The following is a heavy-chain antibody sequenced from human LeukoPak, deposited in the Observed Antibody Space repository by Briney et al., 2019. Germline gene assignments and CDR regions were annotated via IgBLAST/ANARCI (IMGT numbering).Heavy chain of an antibody. CDR2: IYYSGSI. Sequence: PSETLSLTCTVSGGSISSYYWSWIRQPPGKGLEWIGYIYYSGSINYNPSLKSRVTISVDTSKNQFSLKLSSVTAADTAVYYCARCGSGPRHYYYYYMDVWGKGTTVTVSS. V-gene: IGHV4-59*01. CDR1: GGSISSYY. D-gene: IGHD6-19*01. CDR3: ARCGSGPRHYYYYYMDV. J-gene: IGHJ6*03.